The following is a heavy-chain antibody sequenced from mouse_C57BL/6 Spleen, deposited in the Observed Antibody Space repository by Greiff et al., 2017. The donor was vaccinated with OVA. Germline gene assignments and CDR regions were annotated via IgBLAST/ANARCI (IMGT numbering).Heavy chain of an antibody. J-gene: IGHJ2*01. D-gene: IGHD4-1*01. CDR1: GFTFSDYG. CDR3: ARGLGRVLFDY. V-gene: IGHV5-17*01. CDR2: ISSGSSTI. Sequence: EVKLMESGGGLVKPGGSLKLSCAASGFTFSDYGMHWVRQAPGKGLEWVAYISSGSSTIYYADTVKGRFTISRDNAKNTLFLQMTSLRSEDTALYYCARGLGRVLFDYWGKGTTLTVSS.